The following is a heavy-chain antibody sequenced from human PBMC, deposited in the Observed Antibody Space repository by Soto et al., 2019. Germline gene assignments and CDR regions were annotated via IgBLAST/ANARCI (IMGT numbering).Heavy chain of an antibody. J-gene: IGHJ4*02. CDR1: GGSISHYS. Sequence: QVRLQESGPGLVKPSETLSLTCTVSGGSISHYSCSWIRQSAGKGLEWIGRVYTSGNSNYNPSLRSRVSISVDKSRNQFSLRVTSVTAADTALYYCVTETGDNWTYEVYWGQGTPVTVSS. D-gene: IGHD1-7*01. CDR3: VTETGDNWTYEVY. V-gene: IGHV4-4*07. CDR2: VYTSGNS.